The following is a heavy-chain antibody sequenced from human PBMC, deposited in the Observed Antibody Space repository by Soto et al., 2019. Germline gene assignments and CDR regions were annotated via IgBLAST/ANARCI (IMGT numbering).Heavy chain of an antibody. D-gene: IGHD3-16*02. CDR1: GFTFSSYW. CDR3: ARGWGYDYVWGSYRYTVFDY. Sequence: PGGSLRLSCAASGFTFSSYWMSWVRQAPGKGLEWVANIKQDGSEKYYVGSVKGRFTISRDNAKNSLYLQMNSLRAEDTAVYYCARGWGYDYVWGSYRYTVFDYWGQGTLVTVSS. CDR2: IKQDGSEK. J-gene: IGHJ4*02. V-gene: IGHV3-7*01.